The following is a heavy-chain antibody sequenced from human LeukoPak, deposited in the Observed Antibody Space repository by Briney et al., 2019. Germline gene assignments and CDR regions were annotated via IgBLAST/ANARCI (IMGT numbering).Heavy chain of an antibody. J-gene: IGHJ6*03. CDR2: IYSSGST. D-gene: IGHD3-10*01. CDR1: VGSIRGYY. V-gene: IGHV4-59*01. Sequence: SETLSLTCDVSVGSIRGYYWSWIRQSPEKGLEWIGYIYSSGSTDYNPSLKSRVTMSVDTSKNQLSLKVSSVTAADTAVYYCARVFDSGSQAYFYYMDVWGKGTTVIISS. CDR3: ARVFDSGSQAYFYYMDV.